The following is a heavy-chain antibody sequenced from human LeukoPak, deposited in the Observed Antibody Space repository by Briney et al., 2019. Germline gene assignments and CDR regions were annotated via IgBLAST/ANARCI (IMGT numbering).Heavy chain of an antibody. CDR3: ARGRHPGPTWISEY. CDR2: MNPNSGNT. D-gene: IGHD5-12*01. V-gene: IGHV1-8*01. J-gene: IGHJ4*02. Sequence: EASVKVSCKASEYTFTSYDINWVRQATGQGLEWMGWMNPNSGNTGYAQKFQGRVTMTGNTPISTAYMELSSLTFEDTAVYYCARGRHPGPTWISEYWGQGTLVTVSS. CDR1: EYTFTSYD.